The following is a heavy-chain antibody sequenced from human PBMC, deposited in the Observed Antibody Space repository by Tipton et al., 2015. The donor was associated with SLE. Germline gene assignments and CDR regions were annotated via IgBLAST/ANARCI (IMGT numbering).Heavy chain of an antibody. V-gene: IGHV4-59*11. CDR3: ARSAGYGSNWAHFDY. CDR2: FYYSGST. Sequence: TLSLTCAVYGGSISSHYWSWIRQPPGKGLEWIGYFYYSGSTNYNPSLKSRVTISVDTSKNQFSLKLSSVTAADTAVYYCARSAGYGSNWAHFDYWGQGTLVTVSS. CDR1: GGSISSHY. J-gene: IGHJ4*02. D-gene: IGHD6-13*01.